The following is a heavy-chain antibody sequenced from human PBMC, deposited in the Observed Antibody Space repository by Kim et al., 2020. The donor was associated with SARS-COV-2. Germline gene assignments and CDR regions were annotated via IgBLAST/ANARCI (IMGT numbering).Heavy chain of an antibody. J-gene: IGHJ6*02. Sequence: ASVKVSCKASGYTFTSYGISWVRQAPGQGLEWMGWISAYNGNTNYAQKLQGRVTMTTDTSTSTAYMELRSLRSDDTAVYYCARDLRSATSPNITIFGVDRLCGMDVWGQGTTVTVSS. V-gene: IGHV1-18*04. CDR2: ISAYNGNT. D-gene: IGHD3-3*01. CDR3: ARDLRSATSPNITIFGVDRLCGMDV. CDR1: GYTFTSYG.